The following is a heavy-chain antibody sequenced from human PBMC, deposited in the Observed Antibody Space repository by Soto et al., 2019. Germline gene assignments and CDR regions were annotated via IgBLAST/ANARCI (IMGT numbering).Heavy chain of an antibody. CDR3: ARLKSSSESRYGMDV. V-gene: IGHV1-2*02. J-gene: IGHJ6*02. D-gene: IGHD6-6*01. Sequence: ASVKVSCKTSGYTFTGYYMHWVRQAPGQGLEWMGWINPNSGGTNYAQKFQGRVTMTRDTSISTTYMELSRLRSDDTAVYYCARLKSSSESRYGMDVWGQGTTVTVS. CDR1: GYTFTGYY. CDR2: INPNSGGT.